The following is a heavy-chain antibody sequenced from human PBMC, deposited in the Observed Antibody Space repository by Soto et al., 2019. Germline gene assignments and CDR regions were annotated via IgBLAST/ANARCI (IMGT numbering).Heavy chain of an antibody. D-gene: IGHD3-16*01. CDR2: IKQDGSEK. J-gene: IGHJ4*02. V-gene: IGHV3-7*05. CDR1: GFTFSSYW. Sequence: PGGSLRLSCAASGFTFSSYWMSWVRQAPGKGLEWVANIKQDGSEKYYVDSVKGRFTISRDDSENSLYLQMNSLKTEDTAVYYCARRGLHLDYWGQGTLVTVSS. CDR3: ARRGLHLDY.